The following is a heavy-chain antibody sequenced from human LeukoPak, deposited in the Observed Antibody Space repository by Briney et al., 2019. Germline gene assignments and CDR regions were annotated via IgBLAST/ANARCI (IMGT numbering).Heavy chain of an antibody. CDR3: AKVLGYYDSSGYYQEGGFDY. D-gene: IGHD3-22*01. Sequence: GGSLRLSCAASRFXFDDYAIHWVRQAPGKGLEWVSLISGDGGSTYYADSVKGRFTISRDNSKNSLYLQMNSLRTEDTALYYCAKVLGYYDSSGYYQEGGFDYWGQGTLVTVSS. CDR2: ISGDGGST. CDR1: RFXFDDYA. J-gene: IGHJ4*02. V-gene: IGHV3-43*02.